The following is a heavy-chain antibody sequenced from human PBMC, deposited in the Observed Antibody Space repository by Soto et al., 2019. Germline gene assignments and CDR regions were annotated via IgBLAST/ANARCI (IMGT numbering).Heavy chain of an antibody. Sequence: EVQLLESGGGLVQPGGSLSLSCAASGFTFSNYAMSWVRQAPGKGLEWVSAISGSGVSTYYADSVKGRFTISRDNSKNTLYLQMNSLRADDTAVYYCAKRKGYCTSTTCFFDYWGQGTLVTVSS. V-gene: IGHV3-23*01. J-gene: IGHJ4*02. CDR3: AKRKGYCTSTTCFFDY. CDR1: GFTFSNYA. CDR2: ISGSGVST. D-gene: IGHD2-2*01.